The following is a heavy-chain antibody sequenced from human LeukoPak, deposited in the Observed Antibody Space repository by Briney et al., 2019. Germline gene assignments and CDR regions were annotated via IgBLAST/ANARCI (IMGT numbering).Heavy chain of an antibody. V-gene: IGHV3-66*02. CDR3: ARQLDSGDCYDY. CDR1: GFTVSSNY. CDR2: IYSGGNT. J-gene: IGHJ4*02. D-gene: IGHD2-21*01. Sequence: GGSLRLSCAASGFTVSSNYMSWVRQAPGKGLEWVSVIYSGGNTYYADSVKGRFTISRDNSKNTLYLQMNSLRAEDTAVYYCARQLDSGDCYDYWGQGTLVTVSS.